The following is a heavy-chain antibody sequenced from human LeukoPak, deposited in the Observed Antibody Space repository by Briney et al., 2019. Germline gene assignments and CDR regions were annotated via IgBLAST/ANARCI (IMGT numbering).Heavy chain of an antibody. Sequence: PGGSLRLSCAASGFTFNTYWMSWVRQAPGKGLEWVANIKEDGSAEYYVDSVKGRFTISRDNAKNSLYLQMNSLRAEDTAVYYCARDQARTSTPGYWGQGTLATVSS. CDR2: IKEDGSAE. J-gene: IGHJ4*02. CDR1: GFTFNTYW. V-gene: IGHV3-7*01. CDR3: ARDQARTSTPGY.